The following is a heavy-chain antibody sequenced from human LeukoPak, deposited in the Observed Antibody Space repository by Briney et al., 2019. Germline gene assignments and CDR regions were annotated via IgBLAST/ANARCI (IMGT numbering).Heavy chain of an antibody. V-gene: IGHV3-15*01. CDR1: GFTFSNAW. Sequence: GGSLRLSCAASGFTFSNAWMSWVRQAPGKGLEWVGRIKSKTDGGTTDYAAPVKGRFTISRNDSKNTLYLQMNSLKTEDTAVYYCTTVRQWLVLGTTYGFDYWGQGTLATVSS. D-gene: IGHD6-19*01. CDR2: IKSKTDGGTT. J-gene: IGHJ4*02. CDR3: TTVRQWLVLGTTYGFDY.